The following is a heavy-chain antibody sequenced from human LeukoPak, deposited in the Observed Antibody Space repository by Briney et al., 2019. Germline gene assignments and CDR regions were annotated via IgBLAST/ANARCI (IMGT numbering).Heavy chain of an antibody. CDR3: ARLTYYYVSSGQNWFDP. V-gene: IGHV1-3*01. CDR1: GYTFTSYA. D-gene: IGHD3-22*01. CDR2: INAGNGNT. J-gene: IGHJ5*02. Sequence: ASVKVSCKASGYTFTSYAMHWVRQAPGQRLEWMGWINAGNGNTKYSQKFQGRVTITRDTSASTAYMELSSLRSEDTAVYYCARLTYYYVSSGQNWFDPWGQGTLVTVSS.